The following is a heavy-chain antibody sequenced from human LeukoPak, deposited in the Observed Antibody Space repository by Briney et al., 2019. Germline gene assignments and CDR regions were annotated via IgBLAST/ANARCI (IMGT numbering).Heavy chain of an antibody. J-gene: IGHJ4*02. D-gene: IGHD6-13*01. V-gene: IGHV4-59*01. CDR1: GGSTSSYY. CDR3: ARVSVIAAAGPFDY. CDR2: IYYSGST. Sequence: PSETLSLTCTVSGGSTSSYYWSWIRQPPGKGLEWIGYIYYSGSTNYNPSLKSRVTISVDTSKKQFSLKLSSVTAADTAVYYCARVSVIAAAGPFDYWGQGTLVTVSS.